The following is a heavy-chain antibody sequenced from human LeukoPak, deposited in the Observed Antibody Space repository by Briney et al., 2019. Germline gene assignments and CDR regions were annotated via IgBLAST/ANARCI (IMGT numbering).Heavy chain of an antibody. CDR3: AKGLFSAFNKYLDS. CDR1: GFDPESYT. D-gene: IGHD1-26*01. Sequence: GGALRLSCVACGFDPESYTMTWVRQAPGKGLDWVSLISATSSDINYAESVRGRFTITRDNAKYSLFLEMDSLRVEDTAIYYCAKGLFSAFNKYLDSWGQGTLVTVSS. V-gene: IGHV3-21*04. CDR2: ISATSSDI. J-gene: IGHJ4*02.